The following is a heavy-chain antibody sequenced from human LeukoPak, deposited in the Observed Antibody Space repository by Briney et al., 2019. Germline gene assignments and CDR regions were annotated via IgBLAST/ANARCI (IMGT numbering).Heavy chain of an antibody. CDR1: GCTFSSYA. V-gene: IGHV1-69*05. CDR3: ARGISSLGSYYYYYMDV. J-gene: IGHJ6*03. D-gene: IGHD6-13*01. Sequence: SVKVSFKASGCTFSSYAISWVRPAPGQGLDWMGGIIPIFGTANYGQKFQGRVTITTDESTSTAYMELSSLRSEDTAVYYCARGISSLGSYYYYYMDVWGKGTTVTVSS. CDR2: IIPIFGTA.